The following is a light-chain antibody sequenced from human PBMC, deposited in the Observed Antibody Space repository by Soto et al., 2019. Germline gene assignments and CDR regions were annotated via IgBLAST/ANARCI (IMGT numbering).Light chain of an antibody. CDR3: QQRFNWPRFT. CDR1: QSVSSY. Sequence: EIVLTQSPATLSLSPGERATLSCRASQSVSSYLAWYQQKPGQAPRLLIYDASNRATGIPARFSGGGSGTDFTLPISSLEPEDFAVYYCQQRFNWPRFTFGQGTNLDIK. CDR2: DAS. J-gene: IGKJ2*01. V-gene: IGKV3-11*01.